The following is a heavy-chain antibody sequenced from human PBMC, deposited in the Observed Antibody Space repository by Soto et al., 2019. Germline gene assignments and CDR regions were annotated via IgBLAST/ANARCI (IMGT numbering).Heavy chain of an antibody. CDR3: VKKIAGTTTSGAYWYFDL. V-gene: IGHV3-23*01. J-gene: IGHJ2*01. CDR2: ITGGGDST. Sequence: EVQLLESGGGLVQPGGSLRLSCAASGFTFSSFAMNWVRQAPGKGLEWVSGITGGGDSTFYADSVKGRFTISRVQSKNTVYLQMNSLRAEDTVVYYCVKKIAGTTTSGAYWYFDLWGRGTLVTVSS. CDR1: GFTFSSFA. D-gene: IGHD1-26*01.